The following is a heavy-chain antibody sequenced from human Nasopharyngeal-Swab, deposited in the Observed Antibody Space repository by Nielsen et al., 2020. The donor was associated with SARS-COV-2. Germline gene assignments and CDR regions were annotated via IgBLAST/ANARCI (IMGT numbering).Heavy chain of an antibody. Sequence: GGSLRLSCAVSGFTFDNYEMNWVRQAPGQGLEWVSYISTSGATIHYADSVRGRFTISRDNAKKSLHLQMNSLRAEDTAVYYCARASRGWSWGQGTPVTVSS. J-gene: IGHJ5*02. CDR2: ISTSGATI. V-gene: IGHV3-48*03. CDR1: GFTFDNYE. D-gene: IGHD6-19*01. CDR3: ARASRGWS.